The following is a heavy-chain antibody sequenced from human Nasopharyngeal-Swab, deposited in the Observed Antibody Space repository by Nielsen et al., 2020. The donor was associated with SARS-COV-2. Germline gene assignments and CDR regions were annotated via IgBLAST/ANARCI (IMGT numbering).Heavy chain of an antibody. CDR3: ARVGGGSYYFDY. V-gene: IGHV4-34*09. D-gene: IGHD1-26*01. Sequence: WIRQPPGKGLEWIGEINHSGSTYYNPSLKSRVTISVDTSKNQFSLKLSSVTAADTAVYYCARVGGGSYYFDYWGQGTLVTVSS. CDR2: INHSGST. J-gene: IGHJ4*02.